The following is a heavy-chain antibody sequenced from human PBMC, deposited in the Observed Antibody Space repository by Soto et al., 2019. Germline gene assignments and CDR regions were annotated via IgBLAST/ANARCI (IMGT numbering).Heavy chain of an antibody. CDR2: TYYRSKWYN. J-gene: IGHJ5*01. CDR1: GDSVSSNSAT. V-gene: IGHV6-1*01. D-gene: IGHD2-8*01. CDR3: ARLIGNSWLDS. Sequence: QVQLQQSGPGLVKPSQTLSLTCAISGDSVSSNSATWDWIRQSPSRGLEWLGRTYYRSKWYNDYAVSVKXRXTXTXXTSNNQLSLQLNSVTPDAPAVYYCARLIGNSWLDSWGQGTLVTVSS.